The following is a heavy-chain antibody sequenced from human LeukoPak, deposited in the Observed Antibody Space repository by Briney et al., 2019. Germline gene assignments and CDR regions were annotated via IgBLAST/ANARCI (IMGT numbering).Heavy chain of an antibody. J-gene: IGHJ4*02. Sequence: SETLSLTCTVSGGSISSYYWGWIRQPPGKGLEWIGSMYYSGSTYYNPSLKSRVTISVDTSKNQFSLRLSSVTAADTAVYYCARVTGYMIEDYFDYWGQGTLVTVSS. CDR3: ARVTGYMIEDYFDY. CDR2: MYYSGST. D-gene: IGHD3-22*01. V-gene: IGHV4-39*07. CDR1: GGSISSYY.